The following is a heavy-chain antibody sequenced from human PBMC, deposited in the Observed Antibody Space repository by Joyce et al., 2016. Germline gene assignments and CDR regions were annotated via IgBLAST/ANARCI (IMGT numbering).Heavy chain of an antibody. CDR2: IVPIFGTT. CDR1: GDSFSAYV. Sequence: QVHLVQSGTEVKEPGSSVKVSCKASGDSFSAYVVIWVRQALGQGLEGMGGIVPIFGTTNYAQNFQGRLTITADESTTTADMELTNLGSEDTAIYYCAIGTGSYLGDYWGQGTLVSV. D-gene: IGHD1-26*01. V-gene: IGHV1-69*01. J-gene: IGHJ4*02. CDR3: AIGTGSYLGDY.